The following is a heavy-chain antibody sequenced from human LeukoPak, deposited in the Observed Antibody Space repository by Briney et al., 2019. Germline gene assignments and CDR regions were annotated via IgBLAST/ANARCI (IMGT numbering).Heavy chain of an antibody. Sequence: SVKVSCKASGFTFTSSAMQWVRQARGQRLEWIGWIVVGSVNTNYAQKFQERVTITRDMSTSTAYMELSSLRSDATALYYWAAVRMSGSYSDDYWGQGTLVTVSS. CDR1: GFTFTSSA. CDR3: AAVRMSGSYSDDY. J-gene: IGHJ4*02. V-gene: IGHV1-58*02. CDR2: IVVGSVNT. D-gene: IGHD1-26*01.